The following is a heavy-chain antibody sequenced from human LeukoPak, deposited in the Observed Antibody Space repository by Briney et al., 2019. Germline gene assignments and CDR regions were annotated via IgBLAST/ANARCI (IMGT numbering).Heavy chain of an antibody. CDR3: ARGSNDWYGIDY. Sequence: SETLSLTCTVSGGSISSYYWSWIRQPPGKGLEWIGSIYYSGSTYYNPSLKSRVTISVDTSKNQFSLKLSSVTAADTAVYYCARGSNDWYGIDYWGQGTLVNVSS. D-gene: IGHD6-19*01. CDR2: IYYSGST. V-gene: IGHV4-39*01. CDR1: GGSISSYY. J-gene: IGHJ4*02.